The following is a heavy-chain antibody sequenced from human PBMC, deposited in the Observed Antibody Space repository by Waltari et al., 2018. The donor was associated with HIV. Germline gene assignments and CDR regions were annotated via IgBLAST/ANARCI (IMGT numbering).Heavy chain of an antibody. V-gene: IGHV1-46*01. CDR1: GFLLADPY. Sequence: EMKKPGASVRLSCRASGFLLADPYFLWVRHGPRQTFEWMGIITAGDGSATSAQKFRPRLTLTRDLFTGTLYMDLMSLKSDDTAVYFCARAGLGGLIQDFDIWGQGTQLIVSS. CDR3: ARAGLGGLIQDFDI. D-gene: IGHD1-26*01. CDR2: ITAGDGSA. J-gene: IGHJ4*02.